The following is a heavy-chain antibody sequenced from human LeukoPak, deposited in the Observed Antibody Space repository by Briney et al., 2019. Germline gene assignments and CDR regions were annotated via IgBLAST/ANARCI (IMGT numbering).Heavy chain of an antibody. CDR1: GFPFSSYW. Sequence: GGSLRLSCVASGFPFSSYWMTWVRQAPGRGLEWVGNIKQDGSDTNYVDSVKGRFTISRDNSKRLLFLQMNSLRAEDTAVYYCARDLPDVLTGFSDNAFDIWGQGTMVTVSS. CDR2: IKQDGSDT. D-gene: IGHD3-9*01. CDR3: ARDLPDVLTGFSDNAFDI. J-gene: IGHJ3*02. V-gene: IGHV3-7*03.